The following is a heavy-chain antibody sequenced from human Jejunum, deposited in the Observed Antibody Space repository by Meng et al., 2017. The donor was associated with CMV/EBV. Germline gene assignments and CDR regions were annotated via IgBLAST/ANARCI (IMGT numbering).Heavy chain of an antibody. D-gene: IGHD6-13*01. Sequence: SGCSLSNSDFYWGWLRQSPGKGLEWIGSIYYTGNTYHNPSFKSRVTISVDTSKNQFSLRLSSVTAADTAVYYCARDMGQQLVPVYFDCWGQGTLVTVSS. J-gene: IGHJ4*02. CDR2: IYYTGNT. V-gene: IGHV4-39*07. CDR3: ARDMGQQLVPVYFDC. CDR1: GCSLSNSDFY.